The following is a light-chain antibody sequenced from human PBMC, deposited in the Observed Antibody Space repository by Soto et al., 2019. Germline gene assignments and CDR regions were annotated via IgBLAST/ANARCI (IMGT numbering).Light chain of an antibody. V-gene: IGKV3-20*01. CDR1: ESVSRSF. Sequence: IVLTQSPGTLAFSPGERAALSCRASESVSRSFLAWYQQKPGQAPRLLIYGASTRATDIPHRFSGSGSGKDFTLTISRLEPEDFAVYYCQQYGSSPQTFGQGTKVEIX. J-gene: IGKJ1*01. CDR3: QQYGSSPQT. CDR2: GAS.